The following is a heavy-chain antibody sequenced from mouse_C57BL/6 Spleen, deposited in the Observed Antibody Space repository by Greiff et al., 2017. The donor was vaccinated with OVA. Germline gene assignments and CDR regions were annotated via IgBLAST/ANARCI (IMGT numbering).Heavy chain of an antibody. J-gene: IGHJ4*01. V-gene: IGHV1-26*01. CDR3: ARLQSDYYALDY. CDR2: INPNNGGT. Sequence: VQLQQSGPELVKPGASVKISCKASGYTFTDYYMNWVKQSHGKSLEWIGDINPNNGGTSYNQKFKGKATLTVDKSSSTAYMELRSLTSEDSAVYYCARLQSDYYALDYWGQGTSVTVSS. CDR1: GYTFTDYY.